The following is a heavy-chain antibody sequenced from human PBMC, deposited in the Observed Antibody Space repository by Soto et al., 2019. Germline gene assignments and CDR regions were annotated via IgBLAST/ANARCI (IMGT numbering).Heavy chain of an antibody. CDR3: AKEGGEYDRGNGMDV. Sequence: QPGGSLRLSCAASGFTFSSYGMHWVRQAPGKGLEWVAVISYDGSNKYYADSVKGRFTISRDNSKNTLYLQMNSLRAEDTAVYYCAKEGGEYDRGNGMDVWGQGTTVTVSS. J-gene: IGHJ6*02. CDR1: GFTFSSYG. D-gene: IGHD3-22*01. CDR2: ISYDGSNK. V-gene: IGHV3-30*18.